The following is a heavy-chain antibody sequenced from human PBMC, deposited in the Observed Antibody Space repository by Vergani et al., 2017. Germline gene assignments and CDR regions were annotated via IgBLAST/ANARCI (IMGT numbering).Heavy chain of an antibody. D-gene: IGHD1-26*01. V-gene: IGHV4-59*01. Sequence: QVQLQESGPGLVKPSETLSLTCTVSGGSISSYYWSWIRQPPGKGLEWIGYIYYSGSTNYNPSRKSRVTISVDTSKNQFSLKLSSVTAADTAVYYCARVQAKYYYYYYMDVWGKGTTVTVSS. CDR2: IYYSGST. CDR1: GGSISSYY. J-gene: IGHJ6*03. CDR3: ARVQAKYYYYYYMDV.